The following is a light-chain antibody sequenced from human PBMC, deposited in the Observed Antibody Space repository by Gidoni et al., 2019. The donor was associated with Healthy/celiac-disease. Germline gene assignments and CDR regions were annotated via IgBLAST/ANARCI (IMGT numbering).Light chain of an antibody. CDR2: GAS. CDR3: QQNGSSPYT. J-gene: IGKJ2*01. CDR1: QSVSSSY. V-gene: IGKV3-20*01. Sequence: EIVFTQSPDTLSLSPGERATLSCWASQSVSSSYLAWYQQKPSQAPRLLIYGASSRATGIPDRFSGSGSGTDFTLTISRLEPEDFAVYYCQQNGSSPYTFGQGTKLEIK.